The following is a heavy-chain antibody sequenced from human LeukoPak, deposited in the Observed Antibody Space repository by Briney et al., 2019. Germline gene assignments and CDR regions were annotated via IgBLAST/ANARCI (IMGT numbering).Heavy chain of an antibody. CDR3: ARDYGDYFDY. D-gene: IGHD4-17*01. CDR1: GGSISNYY. CDR2: IYYSGST. Sequence: SETLSLTCTVSGGSISNYYWSWIRQPTGKGLEWIGYIYYSGSTIYNPSLKSRVIISVDTSKNQFSLKLSSVAAADTAVYYCARDYGDYFDYWGQGTLVTVSS. J-gene: IGHJ4*02. V-gene: IGHV4-59*01.